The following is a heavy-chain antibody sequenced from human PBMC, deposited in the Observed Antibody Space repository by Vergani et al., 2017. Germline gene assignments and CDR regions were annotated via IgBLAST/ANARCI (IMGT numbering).Heavy chain of an antibody. CDR3: ARQKDYYMDV. Sequence: QLQLQESGPGLVKPSETLSLTCTVSGDSIISSTFYWAWVRQPPGKGLEWIGSMYHGGNTYYNPSLKSRVTISVDTSKNQFSLRLSSVTAADTALYYCARQKDYYMDVWGKGATVTVS. J-gene: IGHJ6*03. V-gene: IGHV4-39*01. CDR1: GDSIISSTFY. CDR2: MYHGGNT.